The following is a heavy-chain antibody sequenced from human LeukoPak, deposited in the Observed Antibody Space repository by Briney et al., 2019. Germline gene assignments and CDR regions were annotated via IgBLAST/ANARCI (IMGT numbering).Heavy chain of an antibody. CDR1: GFTFSSYS. CDR2: ISSSSSYI. CDR3: ARSGVYGSGSYYTYKF. V-gene: IGHV3-21*01. J-gene: IGHJ4*02. D-gene: IGHD3-10*01. Sequence: PGGSLRLSCAASGFTFSSYSMNWVRQAPGKGLEWVPSISSSSSYIYYADSVKGRFTISRDNAKNSLYLQMNSLRAEDTAVYYCARSGVYGSGSYYTYKFWGQGTLVTVSS.